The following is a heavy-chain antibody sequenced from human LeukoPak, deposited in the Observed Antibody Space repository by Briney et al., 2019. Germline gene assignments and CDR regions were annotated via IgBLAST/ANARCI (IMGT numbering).Heavy chain of an antibody. Sequence: ASVKVSCKASGYTITSYYMHWVRQAPGQGLEWMGIINPSGGSTSYAQKFQGRVTMTRDTSTSTVYMELSSLRSEDTAVYYCARDGEGITMIVDGPAFDIWGQGTMVTVSS. CDR1: GYTITSYY. D-gene: IGHD3-22*01. V-gene: IGHV1-46*01. J-gene: IGHJ3*02. CDR2: INPSGGST. CDR3: ARDGEGITMIVDGPAFDI.